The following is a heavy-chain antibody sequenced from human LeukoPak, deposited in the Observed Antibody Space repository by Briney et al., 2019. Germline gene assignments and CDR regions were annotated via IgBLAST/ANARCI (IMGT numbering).Heavy chain of an antibody. V-gene: IGHV4-39*07. CDR2: IYYSGST. D-gene: IGHD6-19*01. Sequence: SSETLSLTCTVSGASISSYYWGWIRQPPGKGLEWIGSIYYSGSTYYNPSLKSRVTISVDTSKNQFSLKLSSVTAADTAVYYCARVGVLAVAGIDYWGQGTLVTVSS. CDR1: GASISSYY. J-gene: IGHJ4*02. CDR3: ARVGVLAVAGIDY.